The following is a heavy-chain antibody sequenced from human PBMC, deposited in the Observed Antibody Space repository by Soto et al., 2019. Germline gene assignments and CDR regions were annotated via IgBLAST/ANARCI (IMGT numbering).Heavy chain of an antibody. J-gene: IGHJ6*02. D-gene: IGHD4-4*01. CDR2: IYYSGST. CDR1: GGSISSGGYY. V-gene: IGHV4-31*03. CDR3: ARSTVTNYYYDGMDV. Sequence: QVQLQESGPGLVKPSQTLSLTCTVSGGSISSGGYYWSWIRQHPGKGLEWIGYIYYSGSTYYNPSLKSRVTISVDTSKNQFSLKLSSVTAADTAVYYCARSTVTNYYYDGMDVWGQGTTVTVSS.